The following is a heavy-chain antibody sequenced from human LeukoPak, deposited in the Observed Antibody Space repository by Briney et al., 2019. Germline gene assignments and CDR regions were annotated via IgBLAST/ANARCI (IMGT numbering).Heavy chain of an antibody. D-gene: IGHD6-13*01. CDR1: GGSISSYY. J-gene: IGHJ2*01. CDR3: ARASSSWYQDWYFDL. Sequence: SETLSLTCTVSGGSISSYYWSWIRQPAGKGLEWIGRIYTSESPTYNPSLKSRVTMSLDTSKNQFSLKLSSVTAADTAVYYCARASSSWYQDWYFDLWGRGTLVTVSS. V-gene: IGHV4-4*07. CDR2: IYTSESP.